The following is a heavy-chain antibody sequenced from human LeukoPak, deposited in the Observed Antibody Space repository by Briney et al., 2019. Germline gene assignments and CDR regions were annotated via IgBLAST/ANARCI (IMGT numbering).Heavy chain of an antibody. CDR2: ISYDGSNK. J-gene: IGHJ3*02. CDR3: ARKPYYDILTGYYDHDAFDI. CDR1: GFTFSSYA. V-gene: IGHV3-30*04. D-gene: IGHD3-9*01. Sequence: GGSLRLSCAASGFTFSSYAMHWVRQAPGKGLEWVAVISYDGSNKYYADSVKGRFTISRDNSKNTLYLQMNSLRAEDTAVYYCARKPYYDILTGYYDHDAFDIWGQGTMVTVSS.